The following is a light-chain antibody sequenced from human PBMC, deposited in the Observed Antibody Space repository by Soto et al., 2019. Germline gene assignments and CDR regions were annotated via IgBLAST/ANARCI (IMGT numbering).Light chain of an antibody. J-gene: IGLJ3*02. CDR1: SSNIGSNY. V-gene: IGLV1-47*02. CDR3: AAWDDSLRVL. Sequence: QSVLTQPPSASGTPGQRVTISCSGSSSNIGSNYVYWYQQLPGTAPKLLSYSNNQRPSGVPDRFSGSKSGTSASLAISGLRSEDEADYYCAAWDDSLRVLFGGGTTLTVL. CDR2: SNN.